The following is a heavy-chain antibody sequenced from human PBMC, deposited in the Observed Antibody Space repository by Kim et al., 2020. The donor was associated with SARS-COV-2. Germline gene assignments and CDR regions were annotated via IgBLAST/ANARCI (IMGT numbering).Heavy chain of an antibody. Sequence: GGSLRLSCAASGFTFSSYGMHWVRQAPGKGLEWVAVISYDGSNKYYADSVKGRFTISRDNSKNTLYLQMNSLRAEDTAVYYCAKDSSSSGWYGALSDSWG. D-gene: IGHD6-19*01. V-gene: IGHV3-30*18. J-gene: IGHJ5*01. CDR3: AKDSSSSGWYGALSDS. CDR2: ISYDGSNK. CDR1: GFTFSSYG.